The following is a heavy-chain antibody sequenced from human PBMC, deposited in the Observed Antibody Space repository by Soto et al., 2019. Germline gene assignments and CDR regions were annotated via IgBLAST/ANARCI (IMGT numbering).Heavy chain of an antibody. D-gene: IGHD5-12*01. J-gene: IGHJ4*02. CDR3: ARGGVDIVATIRRVPPDY. CDR2: ISHLETT. V-gene: IGHV4-30-2*06. CDR1: GVTTSYGGYS. Sequence: TLSRTCSVSGVTTSYGGYSWSWIRQSPGKGLEWLGYISHLETTYYNPSFKSRLSLSIDRTRNQFSLSLSSMTAADKAVYYCARGGVDIVATIRRVPPDYWGQGTLVTVSS.